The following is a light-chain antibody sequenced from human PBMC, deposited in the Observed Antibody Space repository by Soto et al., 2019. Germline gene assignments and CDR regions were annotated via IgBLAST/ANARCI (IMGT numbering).Light chain of an antibody. CDR1: QSVDSK. V-gene: IGKV3D-15*01. Sequence: EIVMTHSPAALSVSPGERPIFSYRPSQSVDSKLAWYQQKLGHAPRLLNYDPSTRPTGIPARFSGSGSGTEFTLTISSLQSEDFAIYYCQQYYVWNTFGGGTKV. J-gene: IGKJ4*01. CDR3: QQYYVWNT. CDR2: DPS.